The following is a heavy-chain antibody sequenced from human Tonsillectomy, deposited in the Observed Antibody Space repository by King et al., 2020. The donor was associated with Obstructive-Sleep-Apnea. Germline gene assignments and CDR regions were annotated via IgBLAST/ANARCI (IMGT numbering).Heavy chain of an antibody. V-gene: IGHV3-30*18. J-gene: IGHJ4*02. CDR1: GFTFSSYG. CDR3: AKGGVLRYFDWLFDY. Sequence: VQLVESGGGVVQPGRSLRLSCAASGFTFSSYGMHWVRQAPGKGLEWVCVISYDGSNKYYADSVKGRFTISRDNSKNTLYLQMNSLRAEDTAVYYCAKGGVLRYFDWLFDYWGQGTLVTVSS. CDR2: ISYDGSNK. D-gene: IGHD3-9*01.